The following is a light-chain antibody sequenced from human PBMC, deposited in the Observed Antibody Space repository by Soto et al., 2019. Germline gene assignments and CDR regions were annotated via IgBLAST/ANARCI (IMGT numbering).Light chain of an antibody. V-gene: IGKV3-20*01. Sequence: EIVLTQSPGTLSLSPGERATLSCRASQTISSSYLAWYQQRPGQAPRLLIYGASSRATGIPDRLSGRGSGTDFVLTISRLEPEDFAVYYCQHYGSSVPITFGPGTKVHIK. CDR3: QHYGSSVPIT. CDR2: GAS. CDR1: QTISSSY. J-gene: IGKJ3*01.